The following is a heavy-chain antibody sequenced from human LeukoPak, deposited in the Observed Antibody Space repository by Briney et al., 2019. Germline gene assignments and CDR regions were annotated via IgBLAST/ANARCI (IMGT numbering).Heavy chain of an antibody. D-gene: IGHD5-24*01. V-gene: IGHV1-46*01. Sequence: ASVKVSCKASGYTFTGYYMHWVRQAPGQGLEWMGIINPSGGSTSYAQKFQGRVTMTRDTSTSTVYMGLSSLRSEDTAVYYCARENVEMATGNAFDIWGQGTMVTVSS. J-gene: IGHJ3*02. CDR3: ARENVEMATGNAFDI. CDR1: GYTFTGYY. CDR2: INPSGGST.